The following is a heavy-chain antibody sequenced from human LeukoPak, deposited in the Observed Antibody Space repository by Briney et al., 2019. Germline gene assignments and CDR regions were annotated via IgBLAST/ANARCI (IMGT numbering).Heavy chain of an antibody. Sequence: PGGSLRLSCAASGFTFSSYAMHWVRQAPGKGLEWVAVISYDGSNKYYADSVKGRFTISRDNSKNTLYLQMYSLRAEDTAVYYRAKVGVDWYSSRHHYYYYGMDVWGKGTTVTVSS. CDR2: ISYDGSNK. J-gene: IGHJ6*04. CDR1: GFTFSSYA. D-gene: IGHD6-13*01. CDR3: AKVGVDWYSSRHHYYYYGMDV. V-gene: IGHV3-30-3*01.